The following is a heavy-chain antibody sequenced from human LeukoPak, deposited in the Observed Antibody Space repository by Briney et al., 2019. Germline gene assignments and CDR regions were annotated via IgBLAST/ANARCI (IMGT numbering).Heavy chain of an antibody. J-gene: IGHJ3*02. D-gene: IGHD3-16*01. CDR1: GYSISSGYY. CDR2: IYHSGRT. V-gene: IGHV4-38-2*02. CDR3: ARGGSAFDI. Sequence: SETLSLTCTVSGYSISSGYYWGWIRQPPGKGLEWIGSIYHSGRTFYNPSLKSRVTISVDTSKNQFSLKLTSVTAADTAVYYCARGGSAFDIWGQGTMVTVSS.